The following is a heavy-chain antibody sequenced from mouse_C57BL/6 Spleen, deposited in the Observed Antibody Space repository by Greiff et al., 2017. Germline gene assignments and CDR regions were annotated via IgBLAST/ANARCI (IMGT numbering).Heavy chain of an antibody. D-gene: IGHD2-3*01. Sequence: QVQLQQPGAELVKPGASVKLSCKASGYTFTSYWMQWVKQRPGQGLEWIGEIDPSASYTTYNQQFKGQATLTVDTSSSTAYRQLSSLTSEDSAVYYCARNDGYYRYFDVWGTGTTVTVSS. J-gene: IGHJ1*03. CDR1: GYTFTSYW. CDR2: IDPSASYT. V-gene: IGHV1-50*01. CDR3: ARNDGYYRYFDV.